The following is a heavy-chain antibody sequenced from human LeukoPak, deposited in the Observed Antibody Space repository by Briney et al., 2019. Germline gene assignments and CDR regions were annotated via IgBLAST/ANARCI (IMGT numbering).Heavy chain of an antibody. J-gene: IGHJ6*02. Sequence: GGSLRLSCAASGFTFSSYAMSWVRQAPGKGLEWVSAISGSGGSTYYADSVKGRFTISRDNSKNTLYLQMNSLRAEDTAVYYCAKVSTPAYYDFWSGPRPYYYYGMGVWGQGTTVTVSS. D-gene: IGHD3-3*01. CDR3: AKVSTPAYYDFWSGPRPYYYYGMGV. V-gene: IGHV3-23*01. CDR1: GFTFSSYA. CDR2: ISGSGGST.